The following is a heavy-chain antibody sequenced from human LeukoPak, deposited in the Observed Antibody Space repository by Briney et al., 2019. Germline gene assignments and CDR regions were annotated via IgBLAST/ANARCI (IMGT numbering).Heavy chain of an antibody. V-gene: IGHV3-23*01. CDR1: GFTFSSYA. CDR3: AKSRLRMGFYGSGKTYYFDY. CDR2: ISGSGGST. D-gene: IGHD3-10*01. Sequence: PGGSLRLSCAASGFTFSSYAMSWVRQAPGKGLEWVSAISGSGGSTYYADSVKGRFTISRDNSKNTLYLQMNSLRAEDTAVYYCAKSRLRMGFYGSGKTYYFDYWGQGTLVTGSS. J-gene: IGHJ4*02.